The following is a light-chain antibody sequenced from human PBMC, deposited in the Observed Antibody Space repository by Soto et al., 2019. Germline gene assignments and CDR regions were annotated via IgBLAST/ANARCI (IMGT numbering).Light chain of an antibody. V-gene: IGKV1-5*01. CDR3: QQYNSYSRT. CDR1: QSISSW. J-gene: IGKJ1*01. CDR2: DAS. Sequence: DIQMTQSPSTLSASVGXRVTITCRASQSISSWLAWYQQKPGKAPKLLIYDASSLESGVTSRFSGSGSGTEFTRTISSLQPDDFATYYCQQYNSYSRTLRQGAKVDIK.